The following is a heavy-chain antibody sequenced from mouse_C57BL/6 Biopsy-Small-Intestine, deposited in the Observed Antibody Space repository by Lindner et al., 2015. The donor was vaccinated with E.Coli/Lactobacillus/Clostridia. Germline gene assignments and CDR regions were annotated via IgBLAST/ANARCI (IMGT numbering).Heavy chain of an antibody. CDR1: GGTFSKYT. J-gene: IGHJ3*02. V-gene: IGHV1-69*02. CDR2: FIPMFGTA. D-gene: IGHD2-2*01. CDR3: ARGSEWAVSTEHDGFDV. Sequence: SVKVSCKASGGTFSKYTINWVRQAPGQGLEWMGGFIPMFGTANYAQRFQGRVTITADESTSTTYMELIGLRSEDTAVYYCARGSEWAVSTEHDGFDVWGLGTFVSVSS.